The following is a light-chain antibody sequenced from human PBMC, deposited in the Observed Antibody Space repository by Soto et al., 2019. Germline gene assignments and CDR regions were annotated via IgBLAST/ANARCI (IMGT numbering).Light chain of an antibody. CDR1: QSISSW. V-gene: IGKV1-5*01. CDR3: QQYSSYWT. Sequence: DIQITQSPSTLSASVGDRGTMTCRASQSISSWLAWYQQKPGKAPKLLIHDATSLESGVPSRLSVSGSGTEFTLPIRSLQPDDVATYDCQQYSSYWTFAQGTKV. CDR2: DAT. J-gene: IGKJ1*01.